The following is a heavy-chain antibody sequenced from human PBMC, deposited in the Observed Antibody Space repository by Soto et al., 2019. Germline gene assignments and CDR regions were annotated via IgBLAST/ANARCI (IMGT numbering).Heavy chain of an antibody. D-gene: IGHD2-15*01. J-gene: IGHJ4*02. CDR2: IHHSGTT. Sequence: PSETLSLTCTISGGSISSYYWSWIRQPPGKGLEWIGYIHHSGTTKDNPSLKSRVTISLDTSKNQFSLKLNSVTAADTAIYYCARHHRFCSGGSCYVFDSWGQGTLVTVSS. CDR1: GGSISSYY. V-gene: IGHV4-59*08. CDR3: ARHHRFCSGGSCYVFDS.